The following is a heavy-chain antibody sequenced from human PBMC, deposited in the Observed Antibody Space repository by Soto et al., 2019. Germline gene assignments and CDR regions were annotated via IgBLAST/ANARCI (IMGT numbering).Heavy chain of an antibody. CDR1: GYSFTSYW. J-gene: IGHJ4*02. D-gene: IGHD6-6*01. V-gene: IGHV5-10-1*01. CDR2: IDPSDSYT. Sequence: GESLKISCKGSGYSFTSYWISWVRQMPGKGLEWMGRIDPSDSYTNYSPSFQGHVTISADKSISTAYLQWSSLKASDTAMYYCARHAVDSSSGGDYFDYWGQGTLVTVSS. CDR3: ARHAVDSSSGGDYFDY.